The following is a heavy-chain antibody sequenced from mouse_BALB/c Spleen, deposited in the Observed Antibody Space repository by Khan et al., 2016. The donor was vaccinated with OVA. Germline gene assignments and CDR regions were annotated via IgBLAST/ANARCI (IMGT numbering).Heavy chain of an antibody. J-gene: IGHJ3*01. V-gene: IGHV5-6*01. CDR2: ISSGGDYT. CDR3: ASHLTGSFAY. CDR1: GFTFSSYS. D-gene: IGHD4-1*01. Sequence: EVELVESGGDLVKSGGSLKLSCAASGFTFSSYSMSWVRQTPDKRLEWVATISSGGDYTYYPDNVTGRFTISRDNAKNTLYLQMSSLKSEDTAMYYCASHLTGSFAYWGQGTLVTVSA.